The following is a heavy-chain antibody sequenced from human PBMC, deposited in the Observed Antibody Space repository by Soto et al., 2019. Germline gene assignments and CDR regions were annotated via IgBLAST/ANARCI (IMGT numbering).Heavy chain of an antibody. V-gene: IGHV3-74*01. CDR3: AGASGWKFDY. CDR2: VDADGSGT. CDR1: GFSFSSYG. Sequence: GGSLRLSCAASGFSFSSYGMHLVRQAPGTGLVWVSRVDADGSGTTYAGSVKGRFSISRDNAKNTVSLQMNNLRAEDTAVYYCAGASGWKFDYWGLGVLVTVSS. J-gene: IGHJ4*02. D-gene: IGHD1-1*01.